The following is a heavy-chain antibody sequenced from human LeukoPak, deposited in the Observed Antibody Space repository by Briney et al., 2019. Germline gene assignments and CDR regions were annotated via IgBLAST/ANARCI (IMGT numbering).Heavy chain of an antibody. Sequence: VASVKVSCKASGYTFTGYYMHWVRQAPGQGREWMGRINANSGGTNYGQKWEGRVTMTRYTSISTAYMELSRLRSDDTAVYYCARGSLVYYDSSGYYSNYGYWGQGTLVTVSS. V-gene: IGHV1-2*06. CDR3: ARGSLVYYDSSGYYSNYGY. J-gene: IGHJ4*02. CDR1: GYTFTGYY. CDR2: INANSGGT. D-gene: IGHD3-22*01.